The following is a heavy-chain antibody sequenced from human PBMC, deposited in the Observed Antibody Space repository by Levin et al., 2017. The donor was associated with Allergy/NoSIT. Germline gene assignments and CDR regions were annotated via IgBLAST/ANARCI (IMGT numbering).Heavy chain of an antibody. CDR2: IYYSGST. D-gene: IGHD3-3*02. CDR3: ARHIRMGNDY. CDR1: GGSISSSSYY. J-gene: IGHJ4*02. V-gene: IGHV4-39*01. Sequence: SETLSLTCTVSGGSISSSSYYWGWIRQPPGKGLEWIGSIYYSGSTYYNPSLKSRVTISVDTSKNQFSLKLSSVTAADTAVYYCARHIRMGNDYWGQGTLVTVSS.